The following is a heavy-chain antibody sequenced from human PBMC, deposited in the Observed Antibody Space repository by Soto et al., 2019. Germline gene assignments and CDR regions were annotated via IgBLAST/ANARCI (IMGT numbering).Heavy chain of an antibody. V-gene: IGHV3-66*01. D-gene: IGHD6-19*01. CDR3: AREWASAVAGPFEY. J-gene: IGHJ4*02. CDR2: IYSGGST. CDR1: LFTVSSNY. Sequence: SLRLSWTASLFTVSSNYMSWVLKNPCKVLEFFSVIYSGGSTYYADSVKGRFTISRDNSKNTLYLQMNSLRAEDTAVYYCAREWASAVAGPFEYWGQGTLVTVSS.